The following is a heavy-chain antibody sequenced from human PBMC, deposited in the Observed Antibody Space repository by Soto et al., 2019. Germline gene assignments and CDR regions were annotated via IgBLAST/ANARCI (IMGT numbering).Heavy chain of an antibody. J-gene: IGHJ3*02. Sequence: QVQLQESGPGLVKPSQTVSLTCTVSGDSISSGGHYWSWIRQHPGKGLEWIGYIYYSGSTYYNPSLKSRVTISVDTSKNQFALKLSSVTAADTAVYYCARDPEADDAFDIWCQGTMVTVSS. CDR3: ARDPEADDAFDI. CDR1: GDSISSGGHY. V-gene: IGHV4-31*03. CDR2: IYYSGST. D-gene: IGHD6-13*01.